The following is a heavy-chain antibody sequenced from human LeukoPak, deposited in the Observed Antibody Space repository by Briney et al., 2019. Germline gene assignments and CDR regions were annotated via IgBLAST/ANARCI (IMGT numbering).Heavy chain of an antibody. J-gene: IGHJ5*02. Sequence: ASVKVSCKASKSTFSGYYLYWVRQAPGQGLEWMGWINPNSGGTKYAQKFQGRVTTTRDTSISTVYMELSGLTFDDTAVYFCAREREIAPYDGRWFDPWGQGTLVTVSS. CDR2: INPNSGGT. D-gene: IGHD3-16*01. CDR1: KSTFSGYY. CDR3: AREREIAPYDGRWFDP. V-gene: IGHV1-2*02.